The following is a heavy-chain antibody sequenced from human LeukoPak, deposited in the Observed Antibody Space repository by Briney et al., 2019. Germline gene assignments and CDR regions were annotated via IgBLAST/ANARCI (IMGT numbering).Heavy chain of an antibody. CDR1: GFTFSSYG. J-gene: IGHJ6*03. CDR2: ISGSGGST. D-gene: IGHD3-10*01. V-gene: IGHV3-23*01. Sequence: GGSLRLSCAASGFTFSSYGMSWVRQAPGKGLEWVSAISGSGGSTYYADTVKGRFTISRDNSKNMLYLQMNSLRAEDTAVYYCARSLRVRGVPDYMDVWGKGTTVTISS. CDR3: ARSLRVRGVPDYMDV.